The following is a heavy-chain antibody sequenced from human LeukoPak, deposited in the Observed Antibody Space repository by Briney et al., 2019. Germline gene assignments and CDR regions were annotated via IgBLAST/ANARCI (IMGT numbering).Heavy chain of an antibody. V-gene: IGHV3-48*03. CDR1: GFTFSSYE. J-gene: IGHJ4*02. D-gene: IGHD2-21*02. Sequence: PGGSLRLSCAASGFTFSSYEMNWVRQAPGKGLEWVSYISSSGSTIYYADSAKGRFIISRDNAKNSLYLQMNSLRAEDTAVYYCASYCGGDCYSSETLDYWGQGTLVTVSS. CDR2: ISSSGSTI. CDR3: ASYCGGDCYSSETLDY.